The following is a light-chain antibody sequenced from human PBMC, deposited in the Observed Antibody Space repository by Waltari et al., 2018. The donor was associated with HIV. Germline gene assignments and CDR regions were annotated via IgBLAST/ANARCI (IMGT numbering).Light chain of an antibody. CDR3: CSYAGSYTLV. CDR2: DVS. CDR1: SRSVGGYNY. V-gene: IGLV2-11*01. J-gene: IGLJ2*01. Sequence: QSALTPPRPVSGSPGQSVTNSCTGTSRSVGGYNYVSWYQQHPGKAPKLMIYDVSKRPSGVPDRFSGSKSGNTASLTISGLQAEDEADYYCCSYAGSYTLVFGGGTKLTVL.